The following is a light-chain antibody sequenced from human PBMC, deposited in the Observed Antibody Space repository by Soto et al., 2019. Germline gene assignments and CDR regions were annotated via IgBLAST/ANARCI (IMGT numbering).Light chain of an antibody. CDR3: SSYTSRSSSNYV. CDR1: SSDVGGYNY. Sequence: QSALTQPASVSGSPGQSITISCTGTSSDVGGYNYVSWYQQQPGKAPKLMIYDVSNRTSGVYNRFSGSKSGTTASLTISGLQAEDQADDYCSSYTSRSSSNYVFGPGTKLTVL. V-gene: IGLV2-14*01. J-gene: IGLJ1*01. CDR2: DVS.